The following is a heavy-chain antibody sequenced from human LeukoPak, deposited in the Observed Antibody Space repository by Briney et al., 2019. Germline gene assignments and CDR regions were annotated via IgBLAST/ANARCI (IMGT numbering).Heavy chain of an antibody. CDR3: ARDRDGPQLWLRGVFSNWFDP. CDR1: GGSFSRYY. Sequence: SETLSLTCTVSGGSFSRYYWNWIRQPPGKGLEWIGYMYYSGSNNYNPSLKSRVTISVDTSKNQFSLKLSSVTAADTAVYYCARDRDGPQLWLRGVFSNWFDPWGQGTLVTVSS. V-gene: IGHV4-59*12. J-gene: IGHJ5*02. D-gene: IGHD5-18*01. CDR2: MYYSGSN.